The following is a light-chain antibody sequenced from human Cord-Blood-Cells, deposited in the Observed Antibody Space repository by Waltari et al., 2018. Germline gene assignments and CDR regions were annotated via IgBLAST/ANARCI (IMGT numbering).Light chain of an antibody. CDR1: SSDVGGYNY. CDR2: DVS. CDR3: CSYAGSYTF. Sequence: QSALTQPRSVSGSPGQSVTISCTGTSSDVGGYNYVSWYQQHPGKAPKLMIYDVSNRPSWVPVRFSGSKSGNTASLTISGLQAEDDADYYCCSYAGSYTFFGTGTKVTVL. V-gene: IGLV2-11*01. J-gene: IGLJ1*01.